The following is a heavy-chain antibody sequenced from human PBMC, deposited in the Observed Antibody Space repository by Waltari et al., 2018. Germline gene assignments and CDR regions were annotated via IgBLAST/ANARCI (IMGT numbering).Heavy chain of an antibody. CDR1: GFTFNMYA. J-gene: IGHJ4*02. V-gene: IGHV3-23*01. D-gene: IGHD3-3*01. Sequence: EVQLLESGGGLVQPGGSVRLSCAASGFTFNMYALSWVRQAPGKGLEWVSGIIVSGDDTYYADSVKGRFTIARDNSKNTLYLQMNSLRAEDTAVYYCAGYRRLLEYWGQGTLVTVSS. CDR2: IIVSGDDT. CDR3: AGYRRLLEY.